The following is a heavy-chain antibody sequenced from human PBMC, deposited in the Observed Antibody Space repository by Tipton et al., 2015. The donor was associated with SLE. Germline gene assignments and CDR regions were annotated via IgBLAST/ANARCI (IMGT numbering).Heavy chain of an antibody. V-gene: IGHV4-59*01. Sequence: TLSLTCTVSGGSISNYYWSWIRQPPGKGLEWIGYIYYSGSTNYNPSLRSRVTISVDTSKNQFSLKLSSVTAADTAVYYCASAYCSSTGWQTLGPYWFDPWGQGTLVTVSS. CDR1: GGSISNYY. J-gene: IGHJ5*02. D-gene: IGHD2-2*01. CDR2: IYYSGST. CDR3: ASAYCSSTGWQTLGPYWFDP.